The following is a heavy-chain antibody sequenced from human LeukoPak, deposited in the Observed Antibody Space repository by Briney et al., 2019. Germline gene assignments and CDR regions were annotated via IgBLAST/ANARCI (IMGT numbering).Heavy chain of an antibody. Sequence: PGGSLRLSCVVSGFTSTDYWMHWFRHAPGKGPGWVSRINPDGTIIDYADSVKGRFSISRDNAKNLLYLQMNGLRADDTAVYYCAKDLSWNTADRWGQGILVTVSS. CDR1: GFTSTDYW. J-gene: IGHJ5*02. CDR3: AKDLSWNTADR. CDR2: INPDGTII. D-gene: IGHD5-18*01. V-gene: IGHV3-74*01.